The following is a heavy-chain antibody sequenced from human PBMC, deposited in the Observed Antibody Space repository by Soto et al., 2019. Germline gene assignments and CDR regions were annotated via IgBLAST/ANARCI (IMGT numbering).Heavy chain of an antibody. CDR3: AKGYSYGVLEPLGY. D-gene: IGHD5-18*01. V-gene: IGHV3-9*01. CDR1: GFTFDDYA. Sequence: EVQLVESGGGLVQPGRSLRLSCAASGFTFDDYAMHWVRQAPGKGLEWVSGISWNSGIIDYADSVKGRFTISRDNAKNSLYLKINSLRAEDTALYYCAKGYSYGVLEPLGYWGQGTLVTVSS. J-gene: IGHJ4*02. CDR2: ISWNSGII.